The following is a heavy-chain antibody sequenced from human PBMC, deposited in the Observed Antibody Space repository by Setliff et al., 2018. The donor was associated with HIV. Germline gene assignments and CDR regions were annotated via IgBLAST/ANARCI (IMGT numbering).Heavy chain of an antibody. J-gene: IGHJ4*02. V-gene: IGHV3-33*01. CDR3: ARDIPPFTHFDH. CDR2: IWTDGDKK. CDR1: GFTFSSYG. Sequence: GGSLRLSCAASGFTFSSYGIHWVRQVPGKGLEWVAIIWTDGDKKYYAESVKGRFTISRDNSKKTVYLQMHSLRAEDTAVYYCARDIPPFTHFDHWGQGTLVTVSS.